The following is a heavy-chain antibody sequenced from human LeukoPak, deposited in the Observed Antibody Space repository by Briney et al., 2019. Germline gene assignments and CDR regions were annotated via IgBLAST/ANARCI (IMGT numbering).Heavy chain of an antibody. CDR3: ARQNDCGMDV. CDR2: IKQDGSEK. V-gene: IGHV3-7*03. CDR1: GFTFRNYW. J-gene: IGHJ6*02. Sequence: GGSLRLSCIASGFTFRNYWMSWVRQAPGKGPEWVANIKQDGSEKHYVDSVRDRFTVSRDNGKNSLFLQMNSLRLEDAAVYYCARQNDCGMDVWGQGTTVIVSS.